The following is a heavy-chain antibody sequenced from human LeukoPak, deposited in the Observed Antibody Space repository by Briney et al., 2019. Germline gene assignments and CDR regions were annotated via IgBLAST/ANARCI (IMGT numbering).Heavy chain of an antibody. D-gene: IGHD2/OR15-2a*01. Sequence: GASVKVSCKASGYTFTGYYMHWVRQAPGQGLEWMGWINPNSGGTIYAQKFQGRVTMTEDTSTETAYMELTSLRPEDTAVYYCATDFYRGRQFDYWGQGTLVTVSS. CDR3: ATDFYRGRQFDY. J-gene: IGHJ4*02. CDR2: INPNSGGT. CDR1: GYTFTGYY. V-gene: IGHV1-2*02.